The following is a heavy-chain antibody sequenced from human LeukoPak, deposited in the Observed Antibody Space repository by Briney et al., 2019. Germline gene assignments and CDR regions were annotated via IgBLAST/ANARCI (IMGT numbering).Heavy chain of an antibody. CDR2: MNPNTGRT. V-gene: IGHV1-8*01. J-gene: IGHJ4*02. D-gene: IGHD3-22*01. Sequence: ASVKVSCKASRYTFTSYDINWVREAAGQGLEWMGWMNPNTGRTGFAQKFQGRLTMTRDTSISTAYMELSSLRSEDTAVCYCARLSQTPDYYSNGGYYYLGYWGQGTPVTVSS. CDR3: ARLSQTPDYYSNGGYYYLGY. CDR1: RYTFTSYD.